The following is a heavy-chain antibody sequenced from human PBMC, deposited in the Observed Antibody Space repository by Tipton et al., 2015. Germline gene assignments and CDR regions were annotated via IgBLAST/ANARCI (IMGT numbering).Heavy chain of an antibody. CDR2: IYYSGNT. V-gene: IGHV4-39*01. CDR3: ARRVVTMVRGVHFDY. D-gene: IGHD3-10*01. J-gene: IGHJ4*02. CDR1: GGSINRSSYY. Sequence: TLSLTCTVSGGSINRSSYYWDWIRQPPGKGLEWIGNIYYSGNTYYNPSLKSRVTISVDTSKNQFSLKLSSVTAADTAVYYCARRVVTMVRGVHFDYWGQGTLVTVSS.